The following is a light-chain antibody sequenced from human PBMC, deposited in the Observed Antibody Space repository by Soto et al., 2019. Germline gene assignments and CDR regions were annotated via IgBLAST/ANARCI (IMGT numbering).Light chain of an antibody. CDR3: QQYNSSPYT. J-gene: IGKJ2*01. CDR2: DAS. Sequence: DIQMTQSPSTLSASVGDRVTITCRASQSISSWLAWYQQKPGKAPKLLIYDASSLESGVPSRFSGSGAGTEFPLPISSLQPDEFATYYCQQYNSSPYTFGQGTKLEIK. CDR1: QSISSW. V-gene: IGKV1-5*01.